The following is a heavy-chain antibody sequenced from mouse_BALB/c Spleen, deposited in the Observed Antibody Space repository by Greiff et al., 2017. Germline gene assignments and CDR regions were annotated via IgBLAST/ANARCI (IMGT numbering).Heavy chain of an antibody. J-gene: IGHJ4*01. CDR2: ISSGGGNT. V-gene: IGHV5-9*03. CDR1: GFTFSSYT. CDR3: ARWEAYYAMDY. Sequence: EVKLVESGGGLVKPGGSLKLSCAASGFTFSSYTMSWVRQTPEKRLEWVATISSGGGNTYYPDSVKGRFTISRDKAKNNLYLQMSSLRSEDTALYYCARWEAYYAMDYWGQGTSVTVSS.